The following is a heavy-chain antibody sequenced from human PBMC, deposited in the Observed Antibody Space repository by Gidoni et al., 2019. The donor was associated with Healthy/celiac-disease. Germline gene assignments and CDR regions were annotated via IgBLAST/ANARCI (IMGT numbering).Heavy chain of an antibody. Sequence: QVQLVQSGAEVKKPGSSVKVSCQASGGTFSSYAISWVRQAPGQGLEWMGGIIPIFGTANYAQKFQGRVTITADESTSTAYMELSSLRSEDTAVYYCARGGAVAGWDYYYYYMDVWGKGTTVTVSS. V-gene: IGHV1-69*01. J-gene: IGHJ6*03. CDR1: GGTFSSYA. CDR2: IIPIFGTA. CDR3: ARGGAVAGWDYYYYYMDV. D-gene: IGHD6-19*01.